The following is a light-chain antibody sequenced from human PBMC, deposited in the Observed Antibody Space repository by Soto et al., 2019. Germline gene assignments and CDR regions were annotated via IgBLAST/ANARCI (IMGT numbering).Light chain of an antibody. CDR1: QSVDNN. V-gene: IGKV3-20*01. Sequence: EIVMTQSPVTLSASPGESATLSCRASQSVDNNVAWYQQKPGQAPRLLINAASSRATGIPDRFSGSGSGTDFTLTISRLEPEDFAVYYCQQYGNSPITFGQGTRLEIK. J-gene: IGKJ5*01. CDR3: QQYGNSPIT. CDR2: AAS.